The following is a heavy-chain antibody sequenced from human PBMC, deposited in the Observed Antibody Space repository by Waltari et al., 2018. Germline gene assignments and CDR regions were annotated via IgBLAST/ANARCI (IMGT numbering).Heavy chain of an antibody. CDR3: TRDLYGSGGDWFDP. Sequence: EVRLAESGGGLVKPGGSLRLSCTASGFDFSDYDMNWVRQAPGAGLEWVSSIAGTHSNIFYADSVKGRCTVSRDNAKNSLYLQMDNLRAEDSGLYFCTRDLYGSGGDWFDPWGQGTLVTVSS. V-gene: IGHV3-21*03. D-gene: IGHD3-10*01. CDR2: IAGTHSNI. J-gene: IGHJ5*02. CDR1: GFDFSDYD.